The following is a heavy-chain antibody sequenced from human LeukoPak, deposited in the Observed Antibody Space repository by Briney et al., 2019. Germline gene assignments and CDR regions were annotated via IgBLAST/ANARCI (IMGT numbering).Heavy chain of an antibody. CDR1: GFTFSSYS. Sequence: GGSLRLSCAASGFTFSSYSMNWVRQAPGKGLEWVSSISSSSSYIYYADSVKGRFTISRDNAKNSLYLQMNSLRAGDTAVYYCARDRTPVVTELDAFDIWGQGTMVTVSS. V-gene: IGHV3-21*01. CDR3: ARDRTPVVTELDAFDI. J-gene: IGHJ3*02. CDR2: ISSSSSYI. D-gene: IGHD4-23*01.